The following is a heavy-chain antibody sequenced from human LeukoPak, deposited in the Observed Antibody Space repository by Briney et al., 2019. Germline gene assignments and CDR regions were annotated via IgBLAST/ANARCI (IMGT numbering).Heavy chain of an antibody. V-gene: IGHV4-30-2*01. CDR1: GGSISSGGYY. D-gene: IGHD3-10*01. CDR2: IYHSGST. CDR3: ARSGSGSYRDAFDI. Sequence: PSQTLSLTCTVSGGSISSGGYYWSWIRQPPGKGLEWIGYIYHSGSTYYNPSLKSRVTMSVDTSKNQFSLKLSSVTAADTAVYYCARSGSGSYRDAFDIWGQGTMVTVSS. J-gene: IGHJ3*02.